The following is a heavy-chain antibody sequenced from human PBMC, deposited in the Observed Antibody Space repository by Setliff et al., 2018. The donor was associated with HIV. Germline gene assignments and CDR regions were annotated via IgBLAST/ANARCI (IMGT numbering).Heavy chain of an antibody. CDR2: INHSGST. CDR1: GGSLSGYH. V-gene: IGHV4-34*01. CDR3: RSGEWGEEVDY. D-gene: IGHD3-16*01. J-gene: IGHJ4*02. Sequence: SETLSLTCAVYGGSLSGYHWSWIRQSPEKGLEWIGEINHSGSTYYNASLKSRVTIPVDTSKNHFSLRLSSVTAADTAVYYCRSGEWGEEVDYWGQGILVTVSS.